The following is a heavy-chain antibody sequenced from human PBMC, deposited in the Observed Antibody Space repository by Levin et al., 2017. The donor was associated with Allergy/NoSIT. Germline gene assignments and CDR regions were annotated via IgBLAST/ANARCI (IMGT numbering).Heavy chain of an antibody. V-gene: IGHV4-34*01. Sequence: PSETLSLTCAVDGGSFSGYYWSWIRQPPGKGLEWIGEINHSGSTTYNPSLKRRVTISLHTSRNQVSLKLSSVTAADTAVYYCARGSKTAGRKYYYYYYMDVWGKGTTVTVSS. CDR3: ARGSKTAGRKYYYYYYMDV. CDR1: GGSFSGYY. CDR2: INHSGST. J-gene: IGHJ6*03.